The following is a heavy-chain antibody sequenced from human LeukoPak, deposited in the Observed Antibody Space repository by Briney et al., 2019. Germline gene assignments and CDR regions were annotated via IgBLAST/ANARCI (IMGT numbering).Heavy chain of an antibody. J-gene: IGHJ4*02. CDR3: AKVLSGTYGTKVDY. CDR1: GFTFSSYE. CDR2: ISSSGGDA. Sequence: GGSLRLSCAASGFTFSSYEMNWVRQAPGKGLEWVSYISSSGGDAYYADSVKGRFTISRDNSKNTLSLQMNSLRPEDTAVYYCAKVLSGTYGTKVDYWGQGTLVTVSS. D-gene: IGHD1-26*01. V-gene: IGHV3-23*01.